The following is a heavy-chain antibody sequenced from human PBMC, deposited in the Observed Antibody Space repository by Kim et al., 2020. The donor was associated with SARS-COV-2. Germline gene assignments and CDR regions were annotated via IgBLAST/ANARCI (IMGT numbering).Heavy chain of an antibody. Sequence: SETLSLTCTVSGGSISSGSYYWSWIRQPAGKGLEWIGRIYTSGSTNYNPSLKSRVTISVDTSKNQFSLKLSSVTAADTAVYYCARLRGGQDYDSSGYYYFDYWGQGTLVTVSS. CDR1: GGSISSGSYY. V-gene: IGHV4-61*02. J-gene: IGHJ4*02. CDR2: IYTSGST. D-gene: IGHD3-22*01. CDR3: ARLRGGQDYDSSGYYYFDY.